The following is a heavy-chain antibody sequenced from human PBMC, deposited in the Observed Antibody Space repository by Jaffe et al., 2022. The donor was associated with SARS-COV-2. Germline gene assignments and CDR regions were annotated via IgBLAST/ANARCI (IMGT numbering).Heavy chain of an antibody. J-gene: IGHJ4*02. D-gene: IGHD3-3*01. CDR2: IYSGGST. Sequence: EVQLVESGGGLVQPGGSLRLSCAASGFTVSSNYMSWVRQAPGKGLEWVSVIYSGGSTYYADSVKGRFTISRDNSKNTLYLQMNSLRAEDTAVYYCAREGRVTYDAFDYWGQGTLVTVSS. CDR3: AREGRVTYDAFDY. V-gene: IGHV3-66*02. CDR1: GFTVSSNY.